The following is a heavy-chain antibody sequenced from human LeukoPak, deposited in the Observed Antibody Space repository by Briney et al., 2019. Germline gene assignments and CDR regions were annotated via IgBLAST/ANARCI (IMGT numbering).Heavy chain of an antibody. J-gene: IGHJ6*02. V-gene: IGHV2-70*01. CDR1: GFSLSTSGMC. CDR3: ARIQSCNYYDSSGYRTYYYYGMDV. CDR2: IDWDDDK. Sequence: ESGPTLVKPTQTLTLTCTFSGFSLSTSGMCVSWIRQPPGKALEWLALIDWDDDKYYSTSLKTRLTISKDTSKNQVVLTMTNMDPVDTATYYCARIQSCNYYDSSGYRTYYYYGMDVWGQGTTVTVSS. D-gene: IGHD3-22*01.